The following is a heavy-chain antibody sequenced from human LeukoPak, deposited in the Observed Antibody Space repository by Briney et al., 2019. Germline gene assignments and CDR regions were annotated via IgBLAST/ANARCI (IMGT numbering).Heavy chain of an antibody. D-gene: IGHD5-18*01. V-gene: IGHV1-18*01. CDR1: GYTFTSYG. CDR3: ARNRGYSYGYGDY. J-gene: IGHJ4*02. Sequence: GASVKVSCKASGYTFTSYGISWVRQAPGQGLEWMGWISAYNGNTNYAQKLQGRVTMTRDMSTSTVYMELSSLRSDDTAVYYCARNRGYSYGYGDYWGQGTLVTVSS. CDR2: ISAYNGNT.